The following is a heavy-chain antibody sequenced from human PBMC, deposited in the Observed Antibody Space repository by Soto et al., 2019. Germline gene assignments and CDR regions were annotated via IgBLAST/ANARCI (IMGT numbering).Heavy chain of an antibody. J-gene: IGHJ4*02. D-gene: IGHD1-26*01. CDR3: TRKGGSFYGPFDY. CDR1: GFIFSDYA. V-gene: IGHV3-23*01. Sequence: GGSLRLSCAASGFIFSDYAMSWVRQAPGKGLEWVSTIRGTDGTTYYSDSVKGRFTISRDNSKNTLYLQMNSLRAEDAAIYYCTRKGGSFYGPFDYWGQGTLVTVSS. CDR2: IRGTDGTT.